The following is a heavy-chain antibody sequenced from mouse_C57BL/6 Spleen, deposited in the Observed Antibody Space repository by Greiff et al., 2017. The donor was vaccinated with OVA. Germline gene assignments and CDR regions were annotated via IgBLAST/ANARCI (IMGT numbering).Heavy chain of an antibody. CDR1: GFTFSDAW. D-gene: IGHD1-1*01. J-gene: IGHJ4*01. V-gene: IGHV6-6*01. CDR3: TRAHYYGSSLYAMDY. CDR2: IRNKANNHAT. Sequence: EVKLQESGGGLVQPGGSMKLSCAASGFTFSDAWMDWVRQSPEKGLEWVAEIRNKANNHATYYAESVKGRFTISRDDSKSSVYLQMNSLRAEDTGIYYCTRAHYYGSSLYAMDYWGQGTSVTVSS.